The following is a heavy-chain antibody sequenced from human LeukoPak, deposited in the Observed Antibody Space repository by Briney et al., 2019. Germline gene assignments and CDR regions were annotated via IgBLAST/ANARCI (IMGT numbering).Heavy chain of an antibody. V-gene: IGHV3-21*01. J-gene: IGHJ3*02. CDR3: ARDSIAAAGDAFDI. CDR2: ISSSSSYI. D-gene: IGHD6-13*01. CDR1: GFTFSSYS. Sequence: GGSLRLSCAASGFTFSSYSMNWVRQAPGKGLEWVSSISSSSSYIYYADSVKGRFTISRDNAKNSLYLQMNSLRAGDTAVYYCARDSIAAAGDAFDIWGQGTMVTVSS.